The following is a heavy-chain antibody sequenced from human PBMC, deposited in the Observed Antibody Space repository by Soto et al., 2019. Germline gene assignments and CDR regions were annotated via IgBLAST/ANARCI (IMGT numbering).Heavy chain of an antibody. D-gene: IGHD3-16*01. Sequence: SETLSVTCTVSGGSISSSSYYWGWIRQPPGKGLEWIGSIYYSGSTYYNPSLKSRVTISVDTSKNQFSLKLSSVTAADTAVYYCARAWGYYFDYWGQGTLVTVSS. CDR1: GGSISSSSYY. CDR3: ARAWGYYFDY. J-gene: IGHJ4*02. CDR2: IYYSGST. V-gene: IGHV4-39*07.